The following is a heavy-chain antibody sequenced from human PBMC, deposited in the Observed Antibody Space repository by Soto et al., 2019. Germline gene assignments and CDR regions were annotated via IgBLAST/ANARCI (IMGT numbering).Heavy chain of an antibody. D-gene: IGHD5-18*01. J-gene: IGHJ4*02. CDR1: GYTFTSYA. Sequence: GASVKVSCKASGYTFTSYAISWVRQAPGQGLEWMGGIIPVFGTGIYAQKFQGRVTITADKSTNTAYMELSSLRSEDTAVYFCARVGGTGGYTYGLDYWGQGTLVTVSS. CDR2: IIPVFGTG. V-gene: IGHV1-69*06. CDR3: ARVGGTGGYTYGLDY.